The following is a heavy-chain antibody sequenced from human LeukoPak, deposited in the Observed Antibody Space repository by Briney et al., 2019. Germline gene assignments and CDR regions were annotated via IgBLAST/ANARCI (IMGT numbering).Heavy chain of an antibody. CDR3: ARVVYSSTDYFDY. V-gene: IGHV3-23*01. J-gene: IGHJ4*02. D-gene: IGHD6-13*01. Sequence: GGSLRLSCAASGFTFSSYAMSWVRQAPGKGLEWVSAISGSGGSTYYADSVKGRFTISRDNAKNSLYLQMNSLRAEDTAVYYCARVVYSSTDYFDYWGQGTLVTVSS. CDR2: ISGSGGST. CDR1: GFTFSSYA.